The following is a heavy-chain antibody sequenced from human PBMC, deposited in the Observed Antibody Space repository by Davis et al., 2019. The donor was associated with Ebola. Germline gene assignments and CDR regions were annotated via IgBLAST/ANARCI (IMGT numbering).Heavy chain of an antibody. CDR2: IIPIFGPA. Sequence: SVKVSCKASGGTFSSYAISWVRQAPGQGLEWMGGIIPIFGPANYAQKFQGRVTITADESTGTAYMELSSLRSEDTAVYYCARNRRITIFGVVRHNYYYYGMDVWGQGTTVTVSS. CDR3: ARNRRITIFGVVRHNYYYYGMDV. J-gene: IGHJ6*02. V-gene: IGHV1-69*13. D-gene: IGHD3-3*01. CDR1: GGTFSSYA.